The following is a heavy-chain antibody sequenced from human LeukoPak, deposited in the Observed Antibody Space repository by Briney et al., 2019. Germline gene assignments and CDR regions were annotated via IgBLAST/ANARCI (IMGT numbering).Heavy chain of an antibody. CDR1: GYTFANFG. V-gene: IGHV1-18*01. D-gene: IGHD2-2*02. CDR2: ISVYNGNT. J-gene: IGHJ4*02. Sequence: GASVKVSCKASGYTFANFGITWVRQAPGQGLEWMGWISVYNGNTNYAQNLQGRVTLTTDTSTSTAYMELRSLRSDDTALYYCARTCSSSSCYTVHWGQGTPVTVSS. CDR3: ARTCSSSSCYTVH.